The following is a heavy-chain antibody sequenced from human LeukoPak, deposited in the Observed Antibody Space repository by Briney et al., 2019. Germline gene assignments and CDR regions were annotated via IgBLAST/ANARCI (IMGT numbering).Heavy chain of an antibody. CDR2: IYPGDSDT. CDR3: ARQDGNSKYYFDY. J-gene: IGHJ4*02. D-gene: IGHD1-1*01. CDR1: GYSFTYYW. Sequence: KVGESLKISCKGSGYSFTYYWIGWVRQMPGKGLEWMGIIYPGDSDTRYRPSFQGQVTISVDKSISTAYLQWSSLKASDTAMYYCARQDGNSKYYFDYWGQGTLVTVS. V-gene: IGHV5-51*01.